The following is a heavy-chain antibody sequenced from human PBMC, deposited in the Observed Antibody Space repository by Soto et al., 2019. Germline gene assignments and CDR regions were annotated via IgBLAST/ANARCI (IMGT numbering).Heavy chain of an antibody. CDR2: IRSKVNSYAT. D-gene: IGHD1-26*01. CDR1: GYTFSDSA. Sequence: EVQLVESGGGLVQPGGSLKLSCAASGYTFSDSAIHWVRQASGKGLEWVGRIRSKVNSYATVYAASVRGRFTISRDDSKHRAHLQMNSFKTEDTAVYCCARLWTEREPNFEYRGQGTLVSVSS. V-gene: IGHV3-73*02. CDR3: ARLWTEREPNFEY. J-gene: IGHJ4*02.